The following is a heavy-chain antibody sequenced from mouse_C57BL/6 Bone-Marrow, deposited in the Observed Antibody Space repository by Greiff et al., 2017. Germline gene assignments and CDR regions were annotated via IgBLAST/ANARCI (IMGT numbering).Heavy chain of an antibody. CDR2: IDPSDSYT. D-gene: IGHD2-4*01. CDR1: GYTFTSYW. J-gene: IGHJ1*03. CDR3: ARWELRYWYFDV. Sequence: QVQLQQSGAELVKPGASVKLSCKASGYTFTSYWMQWVKQRPGQGLEWIGEIDPSDSYTNYNQKFKGKATLTVDTSSSTAYMQLSSLTSEDSAVYYCARWELRYWYFDVWGTETTVTVSS. V-gene: IGHV1-50*01.